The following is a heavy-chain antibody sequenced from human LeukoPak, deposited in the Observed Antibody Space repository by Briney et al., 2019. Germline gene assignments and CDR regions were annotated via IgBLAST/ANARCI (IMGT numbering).Heavy chain of an antibody. CDR1: GGSISSSSYY. J-gene: IGHJ4*02. CDR2: IYYSGST. CDR3: ASRESRGIAAAPIDY. V-gene: IGHV4-39*01. D-gene: IGHD6-13*01. Sequence: SETLSLTCTVSGGSISSSSYYWGWIRQPPGKGLEWIGSIYYSGSTYYNPSLKSRVTISVDTSKNQFSLKLSSVTAADTAVYYCASRESRGIAAAPIDYWGQGTLVTVSS.